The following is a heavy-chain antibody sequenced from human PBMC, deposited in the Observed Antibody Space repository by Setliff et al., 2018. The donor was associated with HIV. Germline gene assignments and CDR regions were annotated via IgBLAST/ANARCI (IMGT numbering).Heavy chain of an antibody. CDR1: GYTFTGYA. CDR3: ARRGVFDAFYI. Sequence: GASVKVSCKASGYTFTGYAISWVRQAPGQGLEWLGWISAYNGDTNYAQKVQGRVSMTIDTSTSTAYMELRSLRSDDMAVYYCARRGVFDAFYIWGQGTMVTVSS. J-gene: IGHJ3*02. CDR2: ISAYNGDT. D-gene: IGHD6-13*01. V-gene: IGHV1-18*03.